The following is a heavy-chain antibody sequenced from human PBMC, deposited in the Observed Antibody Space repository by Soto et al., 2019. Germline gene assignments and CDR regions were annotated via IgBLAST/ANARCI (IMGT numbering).Heavy chain of an antibody. Sequence: GGSLRLSCAASGFTFMDYAMSWVRQAPGKGLEWLXXIXXXXXXARHAESVKGRFTISRDNSRNTLYLQMNRLRVDDTAVYYCGKERRGSGWSVCNFWGQGTLVTVSS. D-gene: IGHD6-19*01. CDR3: GKERRGSGWSVCNF. CDR2: IXXXXXXA. J-gene: IGHJ4*02. V-gene: IGHV3-23*01. CDR1: GFTFMDYA.